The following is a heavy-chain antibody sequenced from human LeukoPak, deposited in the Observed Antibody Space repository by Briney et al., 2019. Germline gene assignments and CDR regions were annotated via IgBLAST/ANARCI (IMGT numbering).Heavy chain of an antibody. V-gene: IGHV4-59*01. CDR1: GXSITSYY. CDR3: ARGGIAAAALVHLDY. D-gene: IGHD6-13*01. J-gene: IGHJ4*02. Sequence: PSETLSLTCSVSGXSITSYYGSWIRQPPGKGLEWIGYTYYSGSTNYNPSLKSRVTIAVDTSKNQFSLKLSSVTAADTAVYYCARGGIAAAALVHLDYWGQGTLVTVSS. CDR2: TYYSGST.